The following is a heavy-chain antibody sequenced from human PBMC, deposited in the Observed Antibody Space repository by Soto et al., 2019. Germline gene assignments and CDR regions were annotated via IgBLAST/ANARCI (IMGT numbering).Heavy chain of an antibody. V-gene: IGHV4-59*01. D-gene: IGHD2-8*01. CDR1: GGSISSYY. Sequence: PSETLSLTCTVSGGSISSYYWSWIRQPPGKGLEWIGYIYYSGSTNYNPSLKSRVTISVDTSKNQFSLKLSSVTAADTAVYYCARGFVARSPWYYFDYWGQGTLVTVSS. J-gene: IGHJ4*02. CDR3: ARGFVARSPWYYFDY. CDR2: IYYSGST.